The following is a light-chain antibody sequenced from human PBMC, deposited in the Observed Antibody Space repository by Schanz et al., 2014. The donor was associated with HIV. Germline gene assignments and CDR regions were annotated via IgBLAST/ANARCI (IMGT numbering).Light chain of an antibody. CDR2: DNN. CDR1: SSNIGNNY. CDR3: GTWDSSLSAGYVI. V-gene: IGLV1-51*01. J-gene: IGLJ2*01. Sequence: QSVLTQPPSVSAAPGQKVTISCSGSSSNIGNNYVSWYRHLPGTAPRPLIYDNNERPSGIPDRFSGSKSGTSATLGITGLQTGDEADYYCGTWDSSLSAGYVIFGGGTKLTVL.